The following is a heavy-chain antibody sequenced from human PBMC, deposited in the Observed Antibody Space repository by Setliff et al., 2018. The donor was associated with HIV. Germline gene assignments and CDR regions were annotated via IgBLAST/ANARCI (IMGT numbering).Heavy chain of an antibody. CDR3: ARAAVAGPWRKLDY. V-gene: IGHV1-18*01. J-gene: IGHJ4*02. CDR1: GYIFTSFG. Sequence: ASVKASCKAFGYIFTSFGISWVRQAPGQGLEWMGRISAYNGNTDHAQRLQGRVTMTTDTSTRTAYMELRSLRSDDTAVYYCARAAVAGPWRKLDYWGQGTLVTVSS. D-gene: IGHD6-19*01. CDR2: ISAYNGNT.